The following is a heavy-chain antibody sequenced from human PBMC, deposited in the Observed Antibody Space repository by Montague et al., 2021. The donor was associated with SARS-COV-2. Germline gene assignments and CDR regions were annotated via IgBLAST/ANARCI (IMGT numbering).Heavy chain of an antibody. J-gene: IGHJ6*02. V-gene: IGHV6-1*01. D-gene: IGHD3-10*01. Sequence: CAISGDSVAELRRRSEEHTSAPPSHFHFVCRPLFGNKKFYDYAVSLKSRLTIKPDTSKNQFSLQLNSVTPEDTAVYYCARDIGSAGIYYYYGMDVWGQGTTVTVS. CDR1: GDSVAELRRR. CDR2: PLFGNKKFY. CDR3: ARDIGSAGIYYYYGMDV.